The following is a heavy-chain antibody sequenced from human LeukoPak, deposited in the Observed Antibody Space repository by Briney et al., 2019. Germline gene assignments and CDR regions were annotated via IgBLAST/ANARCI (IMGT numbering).Heavy chain of an antibody. CDR1: GFTFSNYG. CDR2: IWYDGSIK. Sequence: GRSLRLSCAASGFTFSNYGMHWVRQAPGKGLEWVAVIWYDGSIKYYADSVKGRFSISRDNSKNTLYLQMNSLRAEDTAVYYCARYCSGGTCTLGYYYYGMDVWGQGTTVTVSS. D-gene: IGHD2-15*01. CDR3: ARYCSGGTCTLGYYYYGMDV. J-gene: IGHJ6*02. V-gene: IGHV3-33*01.